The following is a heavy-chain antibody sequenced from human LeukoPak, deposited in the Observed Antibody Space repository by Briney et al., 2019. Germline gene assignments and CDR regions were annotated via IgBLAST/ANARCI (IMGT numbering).Heavy chain of an antibody. CDR1: GFTFSSYE. D-gene: IGHD4/OR15-4a*01. J-gene: IGHJ3*02. CDR2: IHSGGAT. CDR3: ARGKGANYLDAFDI. V-gene: IGHV3-66*01. Sequence: PGGSLRLSCAASGFTFSSYEMNWVRQAPGKGLEWVSVIHSGGATYYADSVKGRFTISRDNSKNTLYLQMNSLRAEDTAVYYCARGKGANYLDAFDIWGQGTMVTVSS.